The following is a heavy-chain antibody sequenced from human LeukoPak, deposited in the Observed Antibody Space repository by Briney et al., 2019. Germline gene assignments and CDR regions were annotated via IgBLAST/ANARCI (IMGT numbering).Heavy chain of an antibody. J-gene: IGHJ5*02. CDR2: IYTSGST. D-gene: IGHD2-2*01. V-gene: IGHV4-4*07. CDR1: GGSISSYY. CDR3: ARGEGSFCSSTTCYSYKWFDP. Sequence: SETLSLTCTVSGGSISSYYWSWIRQPAGKGLEWIGRIYTSGSTNYNPSLKSRVTMSVDPSKNQFSLKLNSVTAADTAVYYCARGEGSFCSSTTCYSYKWFDPWGQGTLVTVSS.